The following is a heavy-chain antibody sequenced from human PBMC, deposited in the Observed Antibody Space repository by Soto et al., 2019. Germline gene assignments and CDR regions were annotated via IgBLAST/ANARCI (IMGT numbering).Heavy chain of an antibody. J-gene: IGHJ5*02. V-gene: IGHV3-33*01. CDR3: AREFKNWFDP. CDR1: GFTFSSHG. CDR2: IWYDGSNK. Sequence: VQLVESGGGVVQPGRSLRLSCAASGFTFSSHGMHWVRQAPGKGLEWVAIIWYDGSNKYYADSVKGRFTISRDNSKNTLYLQMNSLRPEDTAVYYCAREFKNWFDPWCQGTLVTVSS.